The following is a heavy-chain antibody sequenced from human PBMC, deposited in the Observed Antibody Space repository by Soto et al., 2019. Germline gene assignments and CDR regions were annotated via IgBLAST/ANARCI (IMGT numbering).Heavy chain of an antibody. CDR2: ISYDGSNK. CDR1: GFTFSSYG. Sequence: GGYLRLSCAASGFTFSSYGMHWVRQAPGKGLEWVAVISYDGSNKYYADSVKGRFTISRDNSKNTLYLQMNSLRAEDTAVYYCAKDYYDSSGYYPIPIDSWGQGTLVTVSP. D-gene: IGHD3-22*01. CDR3: AKDYYDSSGYYPIPIDS. V-gene: IGHV3-30*18. J-gene: IGHJ4*02.